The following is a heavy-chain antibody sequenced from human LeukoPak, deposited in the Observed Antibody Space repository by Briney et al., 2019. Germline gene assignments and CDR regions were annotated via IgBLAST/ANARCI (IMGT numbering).Heavy chain of an antibody. D-gene: IGHD3-10*01. Sequence: GSLRLSCAASGFSVSDYYMNWIRQSPGKGLDWVSHITKKTAIEYADSVKGRFTISRDNANNLLFLQMDSLRPEDTAVYYCARGTYYSGSGPGNWFDPWGHGTLVTVSS. CDR2: ITKKTAI. V-gene: IGHV3-69-1*01. J-gene: IGHJ5*02. CDR3: ARGTYYSGSGPGNWFDP. CDR1: GFSVSDYY.